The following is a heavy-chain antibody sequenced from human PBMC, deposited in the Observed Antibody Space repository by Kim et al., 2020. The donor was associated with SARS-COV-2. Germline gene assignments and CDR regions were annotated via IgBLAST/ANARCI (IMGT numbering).Heavy chain of an antibody. V-gene: IGHV3-11*01. CDR1: GFTFSDYY. Sequence: GGSLRLSCAASGFTFSDYYMSWIRQAPGKGLEWVSYISSSGSTIYYADSVKGRFTISRDNAKNSLYLQMNSLRAEDTAVYYCARAQQLGYYYYGMDVWGQGTTVTVSS. CDR2: ISSSGSTI. J-gene: IGHJ6*02. CDR3: ARAQQLGYYYYGMDV. D-gene: IGHD6-6*01.